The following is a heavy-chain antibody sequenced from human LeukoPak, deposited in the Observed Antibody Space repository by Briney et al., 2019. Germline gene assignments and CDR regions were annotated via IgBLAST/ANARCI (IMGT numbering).Heavy chain of an antibody. CDR3: ARDPHYYDSSGRPFDY. J-gene: IGHJ4*02. Sequence: ASVKVSCKASGYTFTSYYMHWVRQPPGQGLEWMGIINPSGGSTSYAQKFQGRVNMTRDTSTSTVYMELSSLRSEDTAVYYCARDPHYYDSSGRPFDYWGQGTLVTVSS. CDR2: INPSGGST. D-gene: IGHD3-22*01. V-gene: IGHV1-46*01. CDR1: GYTFTSYY.